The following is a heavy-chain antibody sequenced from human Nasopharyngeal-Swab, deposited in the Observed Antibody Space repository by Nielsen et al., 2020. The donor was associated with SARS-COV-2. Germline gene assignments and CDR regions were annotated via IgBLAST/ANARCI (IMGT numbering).Heavy chain of an antibody. Sequence: ETLSLTCAISGDTVSSNSAAWNWISQCKSRGLEWLGRTYYRSKWYNDYEVCVKSRITINPDTSKNQFSLQLNSVTPEDTAVYYCARDQGEWLRFGGFAPWGQGPLVTVSS. D-gene: IGHD5-12*01. J-gene: IGHJ5*02. CDR2: TYYRSKWYN. V-gene: IGHV6-1*01. CDR1: GDTVSSNSAA. CDR3: ARDQGEWLRFGGFAP.